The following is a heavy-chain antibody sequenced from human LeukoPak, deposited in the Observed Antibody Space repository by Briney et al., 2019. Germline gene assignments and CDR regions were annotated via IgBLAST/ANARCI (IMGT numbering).Heavy chain of an antibody. Sequence: SETLSLTCTVSGGSISSYYWSWIRQPPGKGLEWIGRIYTSGSTNYNPSVKSRVTISVDKSKNQFSLKLSSATAADTAVYYCARERREYSSPGPLDYWGQGTLVTVSS. CDR3: ARERREYSSPGPLDY. D-gene: IGHD6-6*01. CDR1: GGSISSYY. V-gene: IGHV4-4*07. J-gene: IGHJ4*02. CDR2: IYTSGST.